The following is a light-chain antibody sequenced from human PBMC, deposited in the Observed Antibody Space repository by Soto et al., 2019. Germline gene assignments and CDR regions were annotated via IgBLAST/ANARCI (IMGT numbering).Light chain of an antibody. CDR2: EVS. CDR3: SSYTSSSTHGV. Sequence: QSALTQPASASGSPGQSITISCTGTSSDVGGYNYVSWYQQHPGKAPKLMIYEVSNRPSGVSNRFSGSKSGNTASLTISGLQAEDEADYYCSSYTSSSTHGVFGGWTKLTVL. CDR1: SSDVGGYNY. J-gene: IGLJ3*02. V-gene: IGLV2-14*01.